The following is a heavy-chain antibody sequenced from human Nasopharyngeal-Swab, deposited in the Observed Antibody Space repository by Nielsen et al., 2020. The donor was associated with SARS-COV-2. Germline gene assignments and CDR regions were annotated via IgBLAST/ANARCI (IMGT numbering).Heavy chain of an antibody. CDR2: IIPIFGTA. V-gene: IGHV1-69*06. D-gene: IGHD3-3*01. CDR1: GGTFSSYA. J-gene: IGHJ6*02. CDR3: ARKVLEGYYYGMDV. Sequence: SVKVPCKASGGTFSSYAISWVRQAPGQGLEWMGGIIPIFGTANYAQKFQGRVTITADKSTSTAYMELSSLRSEDTAVYYCARKVLEGYYYGMDVWGQGTTVTVSS.